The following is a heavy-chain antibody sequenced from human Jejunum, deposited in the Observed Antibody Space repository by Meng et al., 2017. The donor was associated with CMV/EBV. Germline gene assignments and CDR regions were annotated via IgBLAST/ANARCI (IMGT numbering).Heavy chain of an antibody. CDR3: TRATAWAFDY. Sequence: CAASGFPFRRYWMSWVRRAPGMGPEWVADIKLDGTEEYYVDSVKGRFTISRDNARNTVYLEMKSLRAEDTGIYYCTRATAWAFDYWGQGTLVTVSS. V-gene: IGHV3-7*04. D-gene: IGHD1-26*01. CDR2: IKLDGTEE. CDR1: GFPFRRYW. J-gene: IGHJ4*02.